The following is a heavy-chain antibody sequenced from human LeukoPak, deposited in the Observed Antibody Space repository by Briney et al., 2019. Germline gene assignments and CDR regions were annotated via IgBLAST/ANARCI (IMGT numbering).Heavy chain of an antibody. CDR1: GYTLTELS. Sequence: GASVKVSCKVSGYTLTELSMHWVRQAPGKGLEWMGGFDPEDGETIYAQKFQGRVTMTEDTSTDTAYMELNSLRAENTAVYYCARAEYSWNAEGTQYYFDYWGQGTLVTVSS. J-gene: IGHJ4*02. V-gene: IGHV1-24*01. D-gene: IGHD1-1*01. CDR3: ARAEYSWNAEGTQYYFDY. CDR2: FDPEDGET.